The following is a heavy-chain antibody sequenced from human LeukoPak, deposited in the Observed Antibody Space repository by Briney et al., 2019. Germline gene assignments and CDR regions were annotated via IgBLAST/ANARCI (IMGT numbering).Heavy chain of an antibody. CDR1: GGSISSSSYY. CDR2: IYYSGST. Sequence: SETLSLTCTVSGGSISSSSYYWGWLRQPPGKGLEWVGSIYYSGSTYYNPSLKSRVTISVDTSKNQFSLKLSSVTAADTAVYYCARDGSLYDSSGYYLYFDYWGQGTLVTVSS. CDR3: ARDGSLYDSSGYYLYFDY. D-gene: IGHD3-22*01. J-gene: IGHJ4*02. V-gene: IGHV4-39*07.